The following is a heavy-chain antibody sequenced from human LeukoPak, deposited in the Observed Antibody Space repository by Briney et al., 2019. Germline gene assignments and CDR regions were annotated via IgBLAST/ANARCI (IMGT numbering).Heavy chain of an antibody. V-gene: IGHV3-30*02. CDR2: IRYDGSNK. CDR3: ARDRSVAGTLAEYFQH. CDR1: GFTFSSYG. J-gene: IGHJ1*01. Sequence: GGSLRLSCAASGFTFSSYGMHWVRQAPGKGLEWVAFIRYDGSNKYYADSVKGRFTISRDNAKNSLYLQMNSLRAEDTAVYYCARDRSVAGTLAEYFQHWGQGTLVTVSS. D-gene: IGHD6-19*01.